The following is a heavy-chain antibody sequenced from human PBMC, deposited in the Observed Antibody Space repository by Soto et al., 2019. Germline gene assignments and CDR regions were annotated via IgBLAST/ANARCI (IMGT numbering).Heavy chain of an antibody. V-gene: IGHV4-34*01. J-gene: IGHJ4*02. D-gene: IGHD4-17*01. CDR3: ARGLTTVTTVRYFDY. Sequence: QVQLQQWGAGRLKPSETLSLTCAVYGGSFRGYYWSWIRQPPGKGLEWIGEINHSGSTNDNPSLKSRVTISVDTSKNQFSLKLSSVTAADTAVYYCARGLTTVTTVRYFDYWGQGTLVTVSS. CDR1: GGSFRGYY. CDR2: INHSGST.